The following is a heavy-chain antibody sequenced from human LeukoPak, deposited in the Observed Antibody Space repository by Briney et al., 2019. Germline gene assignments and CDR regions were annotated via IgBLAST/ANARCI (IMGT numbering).Heavy chain of an antibody. CDR1: GFTFSSYA. Sequence: GGSLRLSCAASGFTFSSYAVTWVRQAPGKGLEWVSGITGSGDTTFYADSVKGRFTISRDNAKNSVYLQMNSLRAEDTAIYYCASGYNYGLDSWGQGTLVTVSS. D-gene: IGHD5-18*01. J-gene: IGHJ4*02. V-gene: IGHV3-23*01. CDR2: ITGSGDTT. CDR3: ASGYNYGLDS.